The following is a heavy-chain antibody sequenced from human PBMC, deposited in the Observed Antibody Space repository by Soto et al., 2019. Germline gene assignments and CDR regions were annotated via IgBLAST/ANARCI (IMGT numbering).Heavy chain of an antibody. CDR1: GYSFTSYA. D-gene: IGHD1-26*01. CDR2: INAGNGNT. CDR3: VSVSVVGPEDYYYYMDV. Sequence: ASVKVSCKASGYSFTSYAMHWVRQAPGQRLEWMGWINAGNGNTKYSQKFQGRVTITRDTSASTAYMELSSLRSEDTAVYYCVSVSVVGPEDYYYYMDVWGKGTTVTVSS. J-gene: IGHJ6*03. V-gene: IGHV1-3*01.